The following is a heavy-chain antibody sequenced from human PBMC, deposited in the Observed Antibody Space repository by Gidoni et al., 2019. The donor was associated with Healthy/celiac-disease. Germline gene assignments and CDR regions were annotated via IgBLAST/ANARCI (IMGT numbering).Heavy chain of an antibody. Sequence: EVQLVESGGGLVQPGGSLRLSCAASGFTFSSYWMSWVRQAPGKGLEWVANIKQDGSEKYYVDSVKGRFTISRDNAKNSLYLQMNSLRAEDTAVYYCARDISRWELYFDYWGQGTLVTVSS. CDR1: GFTFSSYW. CDR2: IKQDGSEK. J-gene: IGHJ4*02. V-gene: IGHV3-7*03. CDR3: ARDISRWELYFDY. D-gene: IGHD1-26*01.